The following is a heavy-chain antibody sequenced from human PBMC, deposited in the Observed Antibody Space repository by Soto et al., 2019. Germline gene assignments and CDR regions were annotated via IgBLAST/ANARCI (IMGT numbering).Heavy chain of an antibody. CDR3: ARDFRMGKDDSGYYPNHFDY. V-gene: IGHV3-48*02. CDR1: GFTFRSYS. Sequence: GGSLRLYCAASGFTFRSYSMNWVRQAPGKGLEWVSYISGSGSTIYYADSVKGRFTISRDNAKNSLYPQMDSLRDEDTAVYYYARDFRMGKDDSGYYPNHFDYWGQGTLVTVSS. CDR2: ISGSGSTI. D-gene: IGHD3-22*01. J-gene: IGHJ4*02.